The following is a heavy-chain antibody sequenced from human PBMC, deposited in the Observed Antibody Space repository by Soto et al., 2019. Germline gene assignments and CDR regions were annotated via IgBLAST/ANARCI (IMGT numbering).Heavy chain of an antibody. V-gene: IGHV1-18*01. Sequence: QVQLVQSGAEVKKPGASVKVSCKASGYTFTSYGISWVRQAPGQGLEWMGWISAHNGNTKYEQKLRGRVPMTTDTSTSTAYRELRSLRSDDTAVYYCARDLGGFPDYWGQATLVTVSS. CDR3: ARDLGGFPDY. J-gene: IGHJ4*02. CDR2: ISAHNGNT. D-gene: IGHD5-12*01. CDR1: GYTFTSYG.